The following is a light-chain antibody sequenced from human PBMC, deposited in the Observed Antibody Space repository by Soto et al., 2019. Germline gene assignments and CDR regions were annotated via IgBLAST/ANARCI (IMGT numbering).Light chain of an antibody. Sequence: DIQMTQSPSSLSASVGDRVTITCQASQDISNYLNCYQQKPGKAPKLLIYDASNLETGVPSRFSGSASGTDFSFTVTGLQSANIATYYCQQHDNLPNTFGQGTKLEIK. CDR3: QQHDNLPNT. CDR1: QDISNY. V-gene: IGKV1-33*01. CDR2: DAS. J-gene: IGKJ2*01.